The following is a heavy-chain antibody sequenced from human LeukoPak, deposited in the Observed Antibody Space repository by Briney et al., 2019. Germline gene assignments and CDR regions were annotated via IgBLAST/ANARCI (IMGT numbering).Heavy chain of an antibody. J-gene: IGHJ6*02. Sequence: SSILSLTCTVAGGSISYYYWSLIRQPAGKGLGWIGLFYTNAITTYNPSLKSRVTMSADKSNNTFSLKLSSVTASDTAVYYCARWQGIATAHNYYYYGLDVWGQGTTVTVSS. CDR2: FYTNAIT. V-gene: IGHV4-4*07. CDR3: ARWQGIATAHNYYYYGLDV. D-gene: IGHD6-13*01. CDR1: GGSISYYY.